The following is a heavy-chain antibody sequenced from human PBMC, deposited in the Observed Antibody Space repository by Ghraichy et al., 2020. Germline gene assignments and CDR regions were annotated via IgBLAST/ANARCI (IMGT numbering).Heavy chain of an antibody. D-gene: IGHD6-13*01. CDR1: GGSVSSGSYY. CDR2: IYYSGST. V-gene: IGHV4-61*01. J-gene: IGHJ3*01. Sequence: SETLSLTCTVSGGSVSSGSYYWSWIRQPPGKGLEWIGYIYYSGSTNYNPSLKSRVTISVDTSKNQFSLKLNSVIAADTAVYYCARYSSNSYDDAFDSWGRGTLVTVSS. CDR3: ARYSSNSYDDAFDS.